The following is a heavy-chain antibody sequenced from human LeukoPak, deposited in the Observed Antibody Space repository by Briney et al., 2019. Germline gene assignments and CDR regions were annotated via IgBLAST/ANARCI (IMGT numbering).Heavy chain of an antibody. CDR1: GGSISSSSYY. V-gene: IGHV4-39*01. J-gene: IGHJ6*03. CDR2: IYYSGST. CDR3: ARQDVVVPAAIYYYYYMDV. Sequence: PSETLSLTCTVSGGSISSSSYYWGWIRQPPGKGLEWIGSIYYSGSTYYNPSLKSQVTISVDTSKNQFSLKLSSVTAADTAVYYCARQDVVVPAAIYYYYYMDVWGKGTTVTVSS. D-gene: IGHD2-2*01.